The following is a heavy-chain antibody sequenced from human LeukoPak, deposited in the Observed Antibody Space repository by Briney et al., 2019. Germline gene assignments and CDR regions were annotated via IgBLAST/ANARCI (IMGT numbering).Heavy chain of an antibody. CDR3: ARDLSIAVAGNWFDP. CDR1: GGSISSYY. V-gene: IGHV4-4*07. D-gene: IGHD6-19*01. Sequence: PSETLSLTCTVSGGSISSYYWSWIRQPAGRGLEWIGRIYTSGSTNYNPSLKSRVTMSVDTSKNRFSLKLSSVTAADTAVYYCARDLSIAVAGNWFDPWGQGTLVTVSS. J-gene: IGHJ5*02. CDR2: IYTSGST.